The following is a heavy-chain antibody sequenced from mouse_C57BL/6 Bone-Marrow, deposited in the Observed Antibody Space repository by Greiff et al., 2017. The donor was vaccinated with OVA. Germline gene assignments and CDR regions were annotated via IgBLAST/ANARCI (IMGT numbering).Heavy chain of an antibody. CDR1: GYTFTSYW. V-gene: IGHV1-50*01. Sequence: QVQLQQPGAELVKPGASVKLSCKASGYTFTSYWMQWVKQRPGQGLEWIGEIDPSDSYTNYNQKFKGKATLTVDTSSSTAYMQLSSLTSEDSAVYDCARYYYSNYVGYDYAMDYWGQGTSVTVSS. J-gene: IGHJ4*01. D-gene: IGHD2-5*01. CDR2: IDPSDSYT. CDR3: ARYYYSNYVGYDYAMDY.